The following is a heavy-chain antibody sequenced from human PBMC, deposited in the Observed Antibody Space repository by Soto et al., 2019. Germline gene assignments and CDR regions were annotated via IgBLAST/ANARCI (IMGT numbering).Heavy chain of an antibody. Sequence: EVQLLESGGGLVQPGGSLRLSCAASGFTFGSYAMSWVRQAPGKGLEWVSLISGTGDSSEYAKSVKGRFTISRDYSKTTVFLQMNSLRAEDTAVYFCAKDNGNYGSGSFSHWGQGTLVTVSS. CDR3: AKDNGNYGSGSFSH. CDR1: GFTFGSYA. J-gene: IGHJ4*02. CDR2: ISGTGDSS. V-gene: IGHV3-23*01. D-gene: IGHD3-10*01.